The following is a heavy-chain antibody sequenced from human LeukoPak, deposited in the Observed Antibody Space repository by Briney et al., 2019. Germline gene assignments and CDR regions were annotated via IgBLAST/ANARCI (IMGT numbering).Heavy chain of an antibody. Sequence: GGSLRLPCAASGFTFSSYAMHWVRQAPGKGLEWVAVISYDGSNKYYADSVKGRFTISRDNSKNTLYLQMNSLRAEDTAVYYCARSTYSSLMRYYYYGMDVWGQGTTVTVSS. J-gene: IGHJ6*02. CDR2: ISYDGSNK. D-gene: IGHD6-19*01. V-gene: IGHV3-30-3*01. CDR3: ARSTYSSLMRYYYYGMDV. CDR1: GFTFSSYA.